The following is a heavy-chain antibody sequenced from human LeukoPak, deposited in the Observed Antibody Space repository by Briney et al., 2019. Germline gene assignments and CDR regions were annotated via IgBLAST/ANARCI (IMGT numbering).Heavy chain of an antibody. J-gene: IGHJ4*02. D-gene: IGHD5-24*01. V-gene: IGHV3-74*01. Sequence: GGSLRLSCAASGFTFSTYSMNWVRQAPGKGLEWVSRINSDGSTTTYADSVKGRFTISRDNAKNTLYLQMNSLRAEDTAVYYCARSRVEMATSLLDYWGQGTLVTVSS. CDR1: GFTFSTYS. CDR2: INSDGSTT. CDR3: ARSRVEMATSLLDY.